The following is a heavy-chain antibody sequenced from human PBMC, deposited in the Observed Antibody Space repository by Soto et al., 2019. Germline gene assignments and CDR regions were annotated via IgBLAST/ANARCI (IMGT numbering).Heavy chain of an antibody. CDR3: ARVPSPFDYFSAMDV. CDR1: GDSISSGNKY. V-gene: IGHV4-30-4*01. CDR2: IFSSGTT. D-gene: IGHD3-16*01. Sequence: PSETLSLTCIVSGDSISSGNKYWSWIRQAPGKGLEWIGYIFSSGTTYYNPSLKSRLTMSLDTSQNQFSLRLNSVTDADTAVYYCARVPSPFDYFSAMDVWGQGTTVTVSS. J-gene: IGHJ6*02.